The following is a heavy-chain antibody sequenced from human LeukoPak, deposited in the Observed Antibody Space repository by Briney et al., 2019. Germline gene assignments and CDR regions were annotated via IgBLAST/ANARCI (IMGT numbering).Heavy chain of an antibody. CDR2: ISSRSSYI. CDR1: GFTFSSYS. J-gene: IGHJ3*02. V-gene: IGHV3-21*01. CDR3: ARVHWAGLTGTDAFDI. Sequence: GGSLRLSCAASGFTFSSYSMHWVRQAPGKGLEWVSSISSRSSYIYYGDSVKGRFTISRDNANNSLYLQMNSLRAEDTAVYYCARVHWAGLTGTDAFDIWGQGTMVTVSS. D-gene: IGHD4-17*01.